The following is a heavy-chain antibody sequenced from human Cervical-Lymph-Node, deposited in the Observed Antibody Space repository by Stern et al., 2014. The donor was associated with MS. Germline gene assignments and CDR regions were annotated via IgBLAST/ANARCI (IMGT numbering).Heavy chain of an antibody. D-gene: IGHD6-19*01. V-gene: IGHV1-69*09. CDR2: IIPILDIT. CDR3: ARGGGDSSGWYRYYFDY. J-gene: IGHJ4*02. Sequence: VQLVESGAEVKKPGSSVKVSCKASGGTLSSYAVTWVRQAPGQGLEWMGRIIPILDITNYAQRFQGKVTITADKSTSTAYMELSSLRSEDTAVYYCARGGGDSSGWYRYYFDYWGQGTLVTVSS. CDR1: GGTLSSYA.